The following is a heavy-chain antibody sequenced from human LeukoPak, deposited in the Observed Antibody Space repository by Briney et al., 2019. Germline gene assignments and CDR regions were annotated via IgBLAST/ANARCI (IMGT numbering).Heavy chain of an antibody. D-gene: IGHD2-8*01. CDR2: ISYDGSNK. CDR3: AKSNGGQPYYFDY. Sequence: GRSLRLSCATSGFTFSSYGMHWVRQAPGKGLEWVAVISYDGSNKYYADSVKGRFTISRDNSKNTLYLQMNSLRAEDTAVYYCAKSNGGQPYYFDYWGQGTLVTVSS. V-gene: IGHV3-30*18. CDR1: GFTFSSYG. J-gene: IGHJ4*02.